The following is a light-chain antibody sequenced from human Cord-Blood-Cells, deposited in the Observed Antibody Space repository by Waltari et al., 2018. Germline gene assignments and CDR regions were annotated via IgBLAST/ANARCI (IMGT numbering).Light chain of an antibody. Sequence: DIQMTQSPSTLSASVGDRVTITCRASQSISSWLVWYQQKPGKDPKLLIYKASSLESGVPSRFSGSGSGTEFTLTISSLQPDDFATYYCQQYNSYSLTFGGGTKVEIK. J-gene: IGKJ4*01. CDR2: KAS. CDR3: QQYNSYSLT. CDR1: QSISSW. V-gene: IGKV1-5*03.